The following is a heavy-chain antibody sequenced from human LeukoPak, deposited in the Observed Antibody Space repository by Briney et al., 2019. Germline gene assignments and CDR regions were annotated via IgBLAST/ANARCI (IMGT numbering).Heavy chain of an antibody. D-gene: IGHD2-15*01. CDR2: SSAYNGNT. CDR1: GYTFTSYG. J-gene: IGHJ4*02. CDR3: AREFRYCSGGSCHPPLY. V-gene: IGHV1-18*01. Sequence: ASVKVSCKASGYTFTSYGISWVRQAPGQGLEWMGWSSAYNGNTNYAQKLQGRVTMTTDTSTSTAYMELRSLRSDDTAVYYCAREFRYCSGGSCHPPLYWGQGTLVTVSS.